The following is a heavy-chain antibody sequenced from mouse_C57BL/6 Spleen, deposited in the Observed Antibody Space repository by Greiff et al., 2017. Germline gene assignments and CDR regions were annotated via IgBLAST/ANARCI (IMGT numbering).Heavy chain of an antibody. V-gene: IGHV1-80*01. CDR1: GYAFSSYW. J-gene: IGHJ2*01. Sequence: QVQLQQSGAELVKPGASVKISCKASGYAFSSYWMNWVKQRPGQGLEWIGQIYPGDGDTNYNGKFKGKATLTADKSSSTAYMQLSSLTSEDSAVYFCARSGSSDYFDYWGQGTTLTVSS. CDR3: ARSGSSDYFDY. CDR2: IYPGDGDT. D-gene: IGHD3-2*02.